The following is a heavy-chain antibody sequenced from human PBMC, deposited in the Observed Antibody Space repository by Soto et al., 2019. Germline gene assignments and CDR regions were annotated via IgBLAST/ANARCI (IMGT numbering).Heavy chain of an antibody. CDR2: IKFDGSST. V-gene: IGHV3-74*01. CDR3: ARGAKNIYAMDV. Sequence: EVQLVESGGGLVQPGGSLRLSCAASGFAFSTYWMHWVRQAPGKGLLWVSRIKFDGSSTYYADSGRGRFTISRDDAKNTLFLQMNGLRVDDTAVYYCARGAKNIYAMDVWGQGTMVTVSS. J-gene: IGHJ6*02. CDR1: GFAFSTYW.